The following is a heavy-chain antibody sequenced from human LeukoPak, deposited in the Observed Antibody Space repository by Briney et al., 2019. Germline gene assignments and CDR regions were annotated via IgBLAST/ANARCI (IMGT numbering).Heavy chain of an antibody. V-gene: IGHV4-39*01. D-gene: IGHD4-23*01. CDR3: ARRGLRWFYFDY. CDR1: GGSISSSSYY. Sequence: SGTLSLTCTVSGGSISSSSYYWGWIRQPPGKGLEWIGSIYYSGSTYYNPSLKSRVTISVDTSKNQFSLKLSSVTAADTAVYYCARRGLRWFYFDYWGQGTLVTVSS. J-gene: IGHJ4*02. CDR2: IYYSGST.